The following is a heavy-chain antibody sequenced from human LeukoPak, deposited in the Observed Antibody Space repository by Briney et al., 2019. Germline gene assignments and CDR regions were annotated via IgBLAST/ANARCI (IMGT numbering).Heavy chain of an antibody. D-gene: IGHD4-17*01. CDR3: ARGFYTVNGYYFDY. Sequence: PSETLSLTCAVYGGSFSGYYWSWIRQPPGKGLEWIGEINHSGSTNYNPSLKSRVTISVDTSKNQFSLKLSSVTAADTAVHYCARGFYTVNGYYFDYWGQGTLVTVSS. J-gene: IGHJ4*02. CDR2: INHSGST. V-gene: IGHV4-34*01. CDR1: GGSFSGYY.